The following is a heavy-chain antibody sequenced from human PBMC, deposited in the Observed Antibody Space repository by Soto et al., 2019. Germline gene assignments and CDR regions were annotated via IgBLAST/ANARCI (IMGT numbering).Heavy chain of an antibody. V-gene: IGHV4-4*02. J-gene: IGHJ1*01. CDR2: IYHSGST. Sequence: SETLSLTCAVSGGSISSSNWWSWVRQPPGKGLEWIGEIYHSGSTNYNPSLKSRVTISVDKSKNQFSLKLSSVTAADTAVYYCAAYCSGGSCYDAEYFQHWGQGTLVTVSS. D-gene: IGHD2-15*01. CDR1: GGSISSSNW. CDR3: AAYCSGGSCYDAEYFQH.